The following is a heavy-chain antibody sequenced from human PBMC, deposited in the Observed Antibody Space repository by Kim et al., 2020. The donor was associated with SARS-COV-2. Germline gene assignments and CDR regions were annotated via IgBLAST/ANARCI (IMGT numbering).Heavy chain of an antibody. D-gene: IGHD3-10*02. V-gene: IGHV3-48*02. CDR3: ARDWAYVFDY. Sequence: GGSLRLSCAASGFTFSSYSMNWVRQAPGKGLEWVSDVRSSSGTIWYADSVKGRFTISSDNAKNSLYLQMNSLTDEDTAVYYCARDWAYVFDYWGRGILVTASS. CDR2: VRSSSGTI. CDR1: GFTFSSYS. J-gene: IGHJ4*01.